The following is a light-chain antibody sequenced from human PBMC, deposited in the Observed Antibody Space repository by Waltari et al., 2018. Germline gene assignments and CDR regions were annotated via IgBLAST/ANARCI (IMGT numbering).Light chain of an antibody. J-gene: IGLJ2*01. CDR3: SSYTSSSTVV. Sequence: QSALTQPASVSGSPGQSITISCPGTSSAVGGSNYFPWYQQHPGKAPKLIIYDVSKRPSVFSNRFSGSKSGNTASLTISGLQAEDEADYYCSSYTSSSTVVFGGGTKLTVL. CDR1: SSAVGGSNY. CDR2: DVS. V-gene: IGLV2-14*01.